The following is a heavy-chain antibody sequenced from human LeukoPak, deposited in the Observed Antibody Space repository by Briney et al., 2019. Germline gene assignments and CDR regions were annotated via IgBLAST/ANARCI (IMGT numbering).Heavy chain of an antibody. CDR2: IKQDGSEK. J-gene: IGHJ4*02. D-gene: IGHD5-18*01. CDR3: AVERSSYGPPFDY. CDR1: GFTFSSYW. Sequence: GGSLRLSCAASGFTFSSYWMSWVRQAPGKGLEWVANIKQDGSEKYYVDSVKGRFTISRDSAKNSLYLQMNSLRAEDTAVYYCAVERSSYGPPFDYWGQGTLVTVSS. V-gene: IGHV3-7*03.